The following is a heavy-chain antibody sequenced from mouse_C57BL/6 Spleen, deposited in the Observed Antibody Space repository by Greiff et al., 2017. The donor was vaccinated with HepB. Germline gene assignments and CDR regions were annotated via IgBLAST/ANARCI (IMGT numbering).Heavy chain of an antibody. CDR3: TRGDYGSRAFAY. CDR2: IDPETGGT. V-gene: IGHV1-15*01. J-gene: IGHJ3*01. Sequence: QVQLQQSGAELVRPGASVTLSCKASGYTFTDYEMHWVKQTPVHGLEWIGAIDPETGGTAYNQKFKGKAILTADKSSSTAYMELRSLTSEDSAVYYCTRGDYGSRAFAYWGQGTLVTVSA. CDR1: GYTFTDYE. D-gene: IGHD1-1*01.